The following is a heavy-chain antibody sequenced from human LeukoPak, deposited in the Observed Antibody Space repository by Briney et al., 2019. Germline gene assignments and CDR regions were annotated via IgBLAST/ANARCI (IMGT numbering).Heavy chain of an antibody. D-gene: IGHD3-22*01. V-gene: IGHV5-51*01. Sequence: GESLKISCKGSGYSFTSYWIGWVRQMPGKGLEWMGIIYPGDSDTRYSPSFQGQVTISADKSISTAYLQWSSLKASDTAMYYRATPLTMRDLDFQHWGQGTLVTVSS. J-gene: IGHJ1*01. CDR1: GYSFTSYW. CDR2: IYPGDSDT. CDR3: ATPLTMRDLDFQH.